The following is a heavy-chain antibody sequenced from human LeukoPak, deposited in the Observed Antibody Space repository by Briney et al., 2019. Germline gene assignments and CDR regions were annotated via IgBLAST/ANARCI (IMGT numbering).Heavy chain of an antibody. D-gene: IGHD3-10*01. Sequence: SETLSLTCAVYGGSFRGYYWSWIRQPPGKGLEWIGEINHSGSTNYNPSLKSRVTISVDTSKNQFSLRLSSVTAADTAMYYCARHPIFSGMGSELWFDPWGQGTPVTVSS. CDR2: INHSGST. J-gene: IGHJ5*02. V-gene: IGHV4-34*01. CDR1: GGSFRGYY. CDR3: ARHPIFSGMGSELWFDP.